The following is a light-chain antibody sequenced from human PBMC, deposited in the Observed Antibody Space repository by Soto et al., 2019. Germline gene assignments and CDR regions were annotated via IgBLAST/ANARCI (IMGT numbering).Light chain of an antibody. CDR2: GAS. Sequence: EIVLTQSPGTLSLSPGERATLSCRASQSVSSSFLAWYQQKPGQAPRLFFYGASSRATGIPDRFSGSGSGTDFTLTISRLEPEDFAVYYCQQYGTSPLTFGGGTKVEIK. J-gene: IGKJ4*01. CDR3: QQYGTSPLT. V-gene: IGKV3-20*01. CDR1: QSVSSSF.